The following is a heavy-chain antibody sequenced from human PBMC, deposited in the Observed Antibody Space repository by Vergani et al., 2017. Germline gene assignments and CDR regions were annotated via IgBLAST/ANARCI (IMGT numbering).Heavy chain of an antibody. Sequence: QVQLVQSGAEVKKPGSSVKVSCKASGGTFSSYAISWVRQAPGQGLEWMGEIIPIFGTANYAQKFQGRFTITADESTSTAYMELSSLRSEDTAVYYCATGPVYGSGSYYNVDYWGQGTLVTVSS. D-gene: IGHD3-10*01. CDR3: ATGPVYGSGSYYNVDY. CDR1: GGTFSSYA. CDR2: IIPIFGTA. J-gene: IGHJ4*02. V-gene: IGHV1-69*01.